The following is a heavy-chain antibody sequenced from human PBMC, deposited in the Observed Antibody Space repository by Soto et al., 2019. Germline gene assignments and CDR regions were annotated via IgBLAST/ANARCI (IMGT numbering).Heavy chain of an antibody. V-gene: IGHV1-3*01. CDR3: ARRGNRGYDFYYYAMDV. J-gene: IGHJ6*02. CDR2: INAGNGNT. D-gene: IGHD5-12*01. CDR1: GYTFTSYA. Sequence: ASVKVSCKASGYTFTSYAMHWVRQAPGQRLEWMGWINAGNGNTKYSQKFQGRVTITRDTSASTAYMELSSLRSEDTAVYYCARRGNRGYDFYYYAMDVWGQGTTATVS.